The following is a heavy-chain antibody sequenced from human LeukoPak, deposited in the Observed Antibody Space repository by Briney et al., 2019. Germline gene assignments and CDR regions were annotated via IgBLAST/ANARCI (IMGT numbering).Heavy chain of an antibody. J-gene: IGHJ4*02. V-gene: IGHV4-39*01. Sequence: ASETLTFTCTVAGGSISSSVDYWGWIRQPPGKGLESIGIIYYSGTTYYNPSLKNRITISVDTSKNQFSLRLNSVTAADTAVYHCARLLCYGSDRYLVGWGRGALVTVSS. CDR1: GGSISSSVDY. CDR3: ARLLCYGSDRYLVG. D-gene: IGHD2-15*01. CDR2: IYYSGTT.